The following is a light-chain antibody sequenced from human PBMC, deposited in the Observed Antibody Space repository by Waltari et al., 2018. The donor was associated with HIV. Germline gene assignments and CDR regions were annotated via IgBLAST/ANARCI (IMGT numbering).Light chain of an antibody. Sequence: QSVLTQPPSVSAAPGQKVTISCSGSSSHIGNTFVSWYQQLPGTAPKLLIYDNNKRPSGMPDRFSGSKSGTSATLGITGLQTGDEADYYCGTWDSSLSVWVFGGGTNLTVL. CDR1: SSHIGNTF. CDR3: GTWDSSLSVWV. V-gene: IGLV1-51*01. CDR2: DNN. J-gene: IGLJ3*02.